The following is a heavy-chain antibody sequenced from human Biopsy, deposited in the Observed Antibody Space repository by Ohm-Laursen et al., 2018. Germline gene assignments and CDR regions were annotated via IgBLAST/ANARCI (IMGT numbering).Heavy chain of an antibody. CDR1: GKTFSDYK. D-gene: IGHD2-15*01. V-gene: IGHV4-34*08. J-gene: IGHJ4*02. CDR2: INQAGTT. CDR3: GNEVHGRDY. Sequence: SDTLSLTWAVFGKTFSDYKWSWIRQPLGKGLEWIGQINQAGTTNYNPSLKSRVSISADASKYEFSLRLTSVTAADTAVYLCGNEVHGRDYWGLGAQVTVSS.